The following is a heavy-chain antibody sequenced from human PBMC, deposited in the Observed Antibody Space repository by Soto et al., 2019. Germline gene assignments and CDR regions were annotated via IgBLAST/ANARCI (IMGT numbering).Heavy chain of an antibody. J-gene: IGHJ4*02. CDR2: INHSGST. V-gene: IGHV4-34*01. CDR3: ARGQVRSGYVKSPYYFDY. D-gene: IGHD5-12*01. Sequence: QVQLQQWGAGLLKPSETLSLTCAVYGGSFSDYYWSWIRQPPGKGLEWIGEINHSGSTNYNPSLKSRVTISVDTSKNQFSLKLSSVTAADTAVFYRARGQVRSGYVKSPYYFDYWGQGTLVTVSS. CDR1: GGSFSDYY.